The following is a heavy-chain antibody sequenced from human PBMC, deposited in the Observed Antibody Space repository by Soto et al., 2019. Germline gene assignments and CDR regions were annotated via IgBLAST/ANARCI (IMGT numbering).Heavy chain of an antibody. CDR3: ARGITLPTPLDY. J-gene: IGHJ4*02. CDR2: INAGNGNT. V-gene: IGHV1-3*01. Sequence: ASVKVSCKASGYTFASYAMHWVRQAPGQRLEWMGWINAGNGNTKYSQKFQGRVTITRDTSASTAYMELSSLRSEDTAVYYCARGITLPTPLDYWGQGTLVTVSS. D-gene: IGHD1-20*01. CDR1: GYTFASYA.